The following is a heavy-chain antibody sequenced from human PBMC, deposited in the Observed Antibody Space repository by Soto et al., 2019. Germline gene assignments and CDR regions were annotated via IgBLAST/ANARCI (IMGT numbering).Heavy chain of an antibody. V-gene: IGHV1-2*02. CDR3: AREEDTAMTTSGFYYYGMDV. D-gene: IGHD5-18*01. J-gene: IGHJ6*02. CDR1: GYTFTGYY. Sequence: ASVKVSCKASGYTFTGYYMHWVRQAPGQGLEWMGWINPSSGGTNYAQKFQGRVTMTRDTSISTAYMELSRLRSDDTAVYYCAREEDTAMTTSGFYYYGMDVWGQGTTVTVSS. CDR2: INPSSGGT.